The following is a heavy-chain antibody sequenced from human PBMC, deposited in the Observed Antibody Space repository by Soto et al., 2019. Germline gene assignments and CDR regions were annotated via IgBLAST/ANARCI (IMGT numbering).Heavy chain of an antibody. V-gene: IGHV3-23*01. Sequence: EVQLLESGGGLVQPGGSLRLSCAASGFTFSNYAVTWVRQAPGKGLEWVSTISGSGGSTYYAASVKGRFTISRDNSQNTLYLQMNSLRAEDTAVYYCAKDQGSSWYEIDYWGQGTLVTVSS. CDR1: GFTFSNYA. D-gene: IGHD6-13*01. CDR3: AKDQGSSWYEIDY. J-gene: IGHJ4*02. CDR2: ISGSGGST.